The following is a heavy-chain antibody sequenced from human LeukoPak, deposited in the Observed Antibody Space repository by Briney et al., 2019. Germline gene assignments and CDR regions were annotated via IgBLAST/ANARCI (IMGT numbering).Heavy chain of an antibody. CDR1: GFIFSNAW. CDR3: ARGLDSSSPAGNWFDP. J-gene: IGHJ5*02. CDR2: IYSGGST. Sequence: PGGSLRLSCAVSGFIFSNAWMSWVRQAPGKGLEWVSVIYSGGSTYYADSVKGRFTISRDNSKNTLYLQMNSLRAEDTAVYYCARGLDSSSPAGNWFDPWGQGTLVTVSS. V-gene: IGHV3-53*01. D-gene: IGHD6-6*01.